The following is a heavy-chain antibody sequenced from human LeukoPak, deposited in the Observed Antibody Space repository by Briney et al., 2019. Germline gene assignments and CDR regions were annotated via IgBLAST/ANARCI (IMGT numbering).Heavy chain of an antibody. J-gene: IGHJ4*02. Sequence: GGSLRLSCAASGFTFSSYAMSWVRQAPGKGLEYVSSITSNGDNTFYANSVKGRFTISRDNSKNTLYLQMGGLRAEDMAVYYCARDRSGSGDYWGQGTLVTVSS. CDR2: ITSNGDNT. CDR1: GFTFSSYA. D-gene: IGHD2-15*01. V-gene: IGHV3-64*01. CDR3: ARDRSGSGDY.